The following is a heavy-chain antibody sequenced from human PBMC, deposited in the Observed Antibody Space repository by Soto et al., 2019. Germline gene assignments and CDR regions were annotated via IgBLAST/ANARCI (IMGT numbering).Heavy chain of an antibody. V-gene: IGHV3-48*03. CDR2: ISSSGSSR. J-gene: IGHJ3*02. D-gene: IGHD3-10*01. Sequence: PGGSLRLSCAASGFTFSTSQMNWVRQAPGKGLEWLSYISSSGSSRYYADSVKGRFTIARDNAKKSLYLQMNSLRVEDTAVYYCAREGSSDAYDIWGHGTKVTVSS. CDR3: AREGSSDAYDI. CDR1: GFTFSTSQ.